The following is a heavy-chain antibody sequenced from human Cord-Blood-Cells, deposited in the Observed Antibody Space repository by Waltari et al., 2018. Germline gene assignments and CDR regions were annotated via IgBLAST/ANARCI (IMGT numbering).Heavy chain of an antibody. CDR2: IIHMCGTA. J-gene: IGHJ3*02. CDR1: GGTFRSYA. D-gene: IGHD1-7*01. CDR3: ARGNDWNYRDVFDI. V-gene: IGHV1-69*06. Sequence: QVQLVQSGAEVKKPGSSVKVSCKASGGTFRSYAISWVRQAPGQGLEWMGGIIHMCGTANDTQKCQGRVTITADKATSTAYMELSSLRSEDTAVYYCARGNDWNYRDVFDIWGQGTMVTVSS.